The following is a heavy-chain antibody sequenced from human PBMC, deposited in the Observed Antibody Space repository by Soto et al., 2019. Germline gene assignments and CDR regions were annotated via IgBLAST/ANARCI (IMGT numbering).Heavy chain of an antibody. Sequence: PSETLSLTCTVSGGSISSYYWSWIRQPPGKGLEWIGYIYHSGSTNYNPSLKSRVTISVDTSKNQFSLKLSSVTAADTAVYYCARGLHYYGSGSYYSDYYYGMDVWGQGTTVTVSS. V-gene: IGHV4-59*01. CDR2: IYHSGST. D-gene: IGHD3-10*01. CDR1: GGSISSYY. J-gene: IGHJ6*02. CDR3: ARGLHYYGSGSYYSDYYYGMDV.